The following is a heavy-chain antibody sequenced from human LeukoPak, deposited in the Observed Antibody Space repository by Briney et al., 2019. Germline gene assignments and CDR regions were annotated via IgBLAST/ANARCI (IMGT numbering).Heavy chain of an antibody. V-gene: IGHV4-39*07. D-gene: IGHD3-9*01. CDR3: ARAGGGRYFDWGPPYYYYYMDV. Sequence: PSETLSLTCTVSGGSVSSSSYYWGWIRQPPGKGLEWIGSIYYSGSTYYNPSLKSRVSISVDTSKNQFSLKLSSVTAADTAVYYCARAGGGRYFDWGPPYYYYYMDVWGKGTTVTVSS. CDR2: IYYSGST. CDR1: GGSVSSSSYY. J-gene: IGHJ6*03.